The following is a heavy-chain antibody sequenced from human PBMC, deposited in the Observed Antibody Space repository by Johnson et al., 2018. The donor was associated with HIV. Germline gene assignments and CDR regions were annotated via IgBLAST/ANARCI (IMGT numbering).Heavy chain of an antibody. J-gene: IGHJ3*02. CDR2: INWNGGST. Sequence: EVQLVESGGVVVQPGGSLRLSCAASGFTFSSYAMHWVRQAPGKGLEWVSGINWNGGSTGYADSVKGRFTISRDNAKNSLYLQMNSLRAEDTALYYCARDGDSSGVPDAFDIWGQGTVVTVSS. V-gene: IGHV3-20*04. D-gene: IGHD3-22*01. CDR1: GFTFSSYA. CDR3: ARDGDSSGVPDAFDI.